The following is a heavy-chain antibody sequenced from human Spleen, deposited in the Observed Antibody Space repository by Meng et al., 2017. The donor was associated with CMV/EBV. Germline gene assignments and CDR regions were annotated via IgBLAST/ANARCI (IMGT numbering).Heavy chain of an antibody. J-gene: IGHJ6*02. CDR3: ARVGLGYLGMDV. CDR1: GFTFSRYD. V-gene: IGHV3-13*01. CDR2: IGTTGDT. D-gene: IGHD1-1*01. Sequence: GESLKISCAASGFTFSRYDMHWVRQATGKGLEWVSAIGTTGDTYYLGSVKGRFTISREKAKNSLYLQMNSLRAGDTAVYYCARVGLGYLGMDVWGQGTTVTVSS.